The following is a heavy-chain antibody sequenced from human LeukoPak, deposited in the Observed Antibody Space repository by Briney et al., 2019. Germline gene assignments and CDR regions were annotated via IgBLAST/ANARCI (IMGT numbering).Heavy chain of an antibody. V-gene: IGHV4-39*01. CDR3: ASVRRGFGESSKYYSYYYMDV. CDR1: GGSISSGSYY. D-gene: IGHD3-10*01. CDR2: VYYSGST. Sequence: SETLSLTCTVSGGSISSGSYYWGWIRQPPGKGLDWIGNVYYSGSTYYNPSLKSRVTISVDTSKNQFSLKLSAVTAADTAVYFCASVRRGFGESSKYYSYYYMDVWGNGTTVTISS. J-gene: IGHJ6*03.